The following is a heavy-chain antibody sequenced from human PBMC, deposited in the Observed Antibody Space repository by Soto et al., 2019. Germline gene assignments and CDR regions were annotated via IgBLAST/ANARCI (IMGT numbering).Heavy chain of an antibody. Sequence: EVQLVESGGGLVQPGGSLRLSCAASGFTFSSYAMHWVRQAPGKGLEYVSAISSNGGSTYYANSVKGRFTISRDNSKNTLYLQMGSLRAEDMAVYYFARQGRAVSSYYFDYSGQGTLVTVSS. CDR3: ARQGRAVSSYYFDY. J-gene: IGHJ4*02. CDR2: ISSNGGST. V-gene: IGHV3-64*01. CDR1: GFTFSSYA. D-gene: IGHD3-10*01.